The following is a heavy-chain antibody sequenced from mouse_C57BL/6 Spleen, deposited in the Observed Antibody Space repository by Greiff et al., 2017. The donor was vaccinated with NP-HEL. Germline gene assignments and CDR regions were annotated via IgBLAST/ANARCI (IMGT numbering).Heavy chain of an antibody. CDR1: GYAFSSSW. D-gene: IGHD1-1*01. J-gene: IGHJ1*03. CDR2: IYPGDGDT. V-gene: IGHV1-82*01. CDR3: AREGDYGSSYWYFDV. Sequence: QVQLQQSGPELVKPGASVKISCKASGYAFSSSWMNWVKQRPGKGLEWIGRIYPGDGDTNYNGKFKGKATLTADKSSSTAYMQLSSLTSEDSAVYFGAREGDYGSSYWYFDVWGTGTTVTVSS.